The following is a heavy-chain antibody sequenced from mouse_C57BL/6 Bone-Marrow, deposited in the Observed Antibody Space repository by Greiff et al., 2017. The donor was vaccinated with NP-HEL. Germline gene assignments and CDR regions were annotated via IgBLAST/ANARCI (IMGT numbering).Heavy chain of an antibody. CDR3: ASPYDYDVAWFAY. J-gene: IGHJ3*01. CDR1: GFTFSSYG. V-gene: IGHV5-6*01. CDR2: ISSGGSYT. D-gene: IGHD2-4*01. Sequence: EVQRVESGGDLVKPGGSLKLSCAASGFTFSSYGMSWVRQTPDKRLEWVATISSGGSYTYYPDSVKGRFTISRDNAKNTLYLQMSSLQSEDTAMYYCASPYDYDVAWFAYWGQGTLVTVSA.